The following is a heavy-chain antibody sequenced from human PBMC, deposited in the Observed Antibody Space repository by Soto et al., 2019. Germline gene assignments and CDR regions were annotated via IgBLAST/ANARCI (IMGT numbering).Heavy chain of an antibody. V-gene: IGHV4-39*01. CDR2: IYYSGST. Sequence: QLQLQESGPGLGKPSETLSLTCTVSGGSISSSSYYWGWIRQPPGKGLEWIGSIYYSGSTYYTPSLKGRVTISVDTSKNQFSLKLSSVTAADTAVYYCASSSLLPNWFDPWGQGTLVTVSS. CDR1: GGSISSSSYY. CDR3: ASSSLLPNWFDP. D-gene: IGHD2-15*01. J-gene: IGHJ5*02.